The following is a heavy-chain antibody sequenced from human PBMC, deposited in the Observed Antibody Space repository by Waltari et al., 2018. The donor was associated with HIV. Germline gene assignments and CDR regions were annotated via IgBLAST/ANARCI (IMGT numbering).Heavy chain of an antibody. CDR3: ARDLVVRGGTGYYGIDV. V-gene: IGHV3-7*01. D-gene: IGHD3-10*01. CDR1: GFTFSSYW. CDR2: IKQDGSEK. J-gene: IGHJ6*02. Sequence: EVQLVESGGGLVQPGGSLRLSCAASGFTFSSYWMRWVRLASGKGREGVANIKQDGSEKNIVDSEKGLFTISRDNAKNSLYLQMNSLRAGDTAVYYCARDLVVRGGTGYYGIDVWGQGTTVTVSS.